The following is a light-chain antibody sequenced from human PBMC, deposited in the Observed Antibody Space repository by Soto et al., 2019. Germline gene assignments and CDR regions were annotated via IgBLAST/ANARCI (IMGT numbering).Light chain of an antibody. J-gene: IGLJ3*02. V-gene: IGLV2-14*03. CDR3: SSYTGGNTYWI. Sequence: QSALTQPASVSESPGQSITISCAGTSSDIGGYNYVSWYQQHPGKAPKVIIFEVSNRPSGVSNRFSGSKSGNTASLTISGLQPEDEADYHCSSYTGGNTYWIFGGGTKLTVL. CDR1: SSDIGGYNY. CDR2: EVS.